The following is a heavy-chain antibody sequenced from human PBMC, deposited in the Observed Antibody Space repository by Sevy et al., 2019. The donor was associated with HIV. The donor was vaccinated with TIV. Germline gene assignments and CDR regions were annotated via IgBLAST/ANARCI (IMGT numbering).Heavy chain of an antibody. J-gene: IGHJ4*02. CDR1: GGSLDVFG. V-gene: IGHV4-59*01. D-gene: IGHD7-27*01. Sequence: SETLSLTCTVSGGSLDVFGWTWVRQPPGKGLEWIGYAYYNGRTNYNPSLKSRLTIPVETSARQFSLHLNSVTAADTAIYYCARDNWGSIDYWGQGILVTVSS. CDR3: ARDNWGSIDY. CDR2: AYYNGRT.